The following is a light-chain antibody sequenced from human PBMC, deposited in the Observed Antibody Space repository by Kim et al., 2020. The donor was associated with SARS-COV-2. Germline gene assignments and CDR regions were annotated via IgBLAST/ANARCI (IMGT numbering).Light chain of an antibody. CDR3: QVWDSSSDHVV. J-gene: IGLJ2*01. CDR1: NIGSKS. Sequence: SSELTQPPSVSVAPGKTARITCGGNNIGSKSVHWYQQKPGQAPVLVIYYDSDRPSGIPERFSGSNSGNTATLPISRVEAGDEADYYCQVWDSSSDHVVFGGGTQLTVL. CDR2: YDS. V-gene: IGLV3-21*04.